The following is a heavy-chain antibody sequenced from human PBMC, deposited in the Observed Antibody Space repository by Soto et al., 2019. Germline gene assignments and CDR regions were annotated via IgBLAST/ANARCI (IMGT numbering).Heavy chain of an antibody. CDR1: GDSVSSNRAA. J-gene: IGHJ6*02. CDR3: ARDPGVCVCGSCHYYYYYAMDV. D-gene: IGHD2-15*01. Sequence: SQTHSLPCAISGDSVSSNRAAWNWIRQSPSRGLAWLVRTYYRSKCYNDYAVSKKSRITINPDTSKNQFSLQLTSVTPEDTAVYYCARDPGVCVCGSCHYYYYYAMDVWGQGTTVTVSS. CDR2: TYYRSKCYN. V-gene: IGHV6-1*01.